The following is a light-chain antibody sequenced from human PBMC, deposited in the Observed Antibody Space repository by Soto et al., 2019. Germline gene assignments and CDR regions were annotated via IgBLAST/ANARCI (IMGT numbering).Light chain of an antibody. J-gene: IGKJ4*01. CDR1: QSILFSSNNKNY. CDR2: WAS. Sequence: DIVMTQSPDSLAVSLGDRATINCKSSQSILFSSNNKNYLTWYQQKPGQPPKPLIYWASTRESGVPDRFSGSGSGTDFTLTISSLQAEDVAVYYCQQYYSTPVTFGGGTKVEIK. V-gene: IGKV4-1*01. CDR3: QQYYSTPVT.